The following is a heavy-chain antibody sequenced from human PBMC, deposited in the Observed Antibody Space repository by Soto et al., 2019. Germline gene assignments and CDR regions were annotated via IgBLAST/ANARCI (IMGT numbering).Heavy chain of an antibody. CDR2: INHSGST. D-gene: IGHD4-17*01. CDR1: GGSFSGYY. V-gene: IGHV4-34*01. Sequence: SETLSLTCAVYGGSFSGYYWSWIRQPPGKGLEWIGEINHSGSTNYNPSFKSRVTISVDTSKNQFSLKLSSVTAADTAVYYCARLAVRSRRLNYFDYWGQGTLVTVSS. CDR3: ARLAVRSRRLNYFDY. J-gene: IGHJ4*02.